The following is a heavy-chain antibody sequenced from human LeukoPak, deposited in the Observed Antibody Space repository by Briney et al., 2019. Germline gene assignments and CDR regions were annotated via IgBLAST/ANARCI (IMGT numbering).Heavy chain of an antibody. CDR1: GFSVYKYW. Sequence: GGSLRLSCAASGFSVYKYWMHWVRQAPGKGQVWVSRMNTDGTITNYADSVKGRFTTSRDSAKNTLYLQMNSLRFEDTAVYYCVRAQDGYNSLYFDYWGQGALVTVSS. D-gene: IGHD5-24*01. CDR3: VRAQDGYNSLYFDY. CDR2: MNTDGTIT. V-gene: IGHV3-74*01. J-gene: IGHJ4*02.